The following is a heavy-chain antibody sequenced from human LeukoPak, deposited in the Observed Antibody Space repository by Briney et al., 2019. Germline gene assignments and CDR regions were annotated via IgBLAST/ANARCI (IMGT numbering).Heavy chain of an antibody. D-gene: IGHD3-16*01. Sequence: GRSLRLSCAASGFTFSSYAMHWVRQAPGKGLEWVAVISYDGSNKYYADSVKGRFTISRDNSKNTLYLQMNSLRAEDTAVYYCAKGHNWGYYYGMDVWGQGTTVTVSS. J-gene: IGHJ6*02. CDR3: AKGHNWGYYYGMDV. CDR1: GFTFSSYA. V-gene: IGHV3-30-3*01. CDR2: ISYDGSNK.